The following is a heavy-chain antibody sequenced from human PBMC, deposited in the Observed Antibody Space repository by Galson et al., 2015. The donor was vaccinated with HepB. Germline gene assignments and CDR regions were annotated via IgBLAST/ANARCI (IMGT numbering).Heavy chain of an antibody. J-gene: IGHJ6*03. D-gene: IGHD4-17*01. CDR1: GYTFTSYG. V-gene: IGHV1-18*01. CDR2: ISAYNGNT. CDR3: ARRPWSYGDYVSGYYYYMDV. Sequence: QSGAEVKKPGASVKVSCKASGYTFTSYGISWVRQAPGQGLEWMGWISAYNGNTNYAQKLQGRVTMTTDTSTSTAYMELRSLRSDDTAVYYCARRPWSYGDYVSGYYYYMDVWGKGTTVTVSS.